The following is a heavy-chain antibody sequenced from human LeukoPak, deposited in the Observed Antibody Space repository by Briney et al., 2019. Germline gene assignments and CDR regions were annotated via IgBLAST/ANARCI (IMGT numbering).Heavy chain of an antibody. CDR2: ISYDGSNK. CDR1: GFTFSSYA. D-gene: IGHD3-22*01. Sequence: PGGSLRLSCAASGFTFSSYAMHWVRQAPGKGLEWVAVISYDGSNKYYADSVEGRFTISRDNSKNTLYLQMNSLRAEDTAVYYCARDLYYYDSSGYDYWGQGTLVTVSS. V-gene: IGHV3-30*01. CDR3: ARDLYYYDSSGYDY. J-gene: IGHJ4*02.